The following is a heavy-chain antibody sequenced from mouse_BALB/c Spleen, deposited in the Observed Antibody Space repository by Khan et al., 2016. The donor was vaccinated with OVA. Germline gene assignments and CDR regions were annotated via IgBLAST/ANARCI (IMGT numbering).Heavy chain of an antibody. Sequence: VQLQQSGAELVKAGASVKMSCKASGYTFTSYWMHWVKQRLGQGLEWFAETSPTNGRTYYNEKFKSKATLTVDKSSSTAYMLLSGPTFEDSAGYYCARIKKIVATYFDYWGQGTTLTVSS. CDR2: TSPTNGRT. V-gene: IGHV1S81*02. D-gene: IGHD1-1*01. J-gene: IGHJ2*01. CDR3: ARIKKIVATYFDY. CDR1: GYTFTSYW.